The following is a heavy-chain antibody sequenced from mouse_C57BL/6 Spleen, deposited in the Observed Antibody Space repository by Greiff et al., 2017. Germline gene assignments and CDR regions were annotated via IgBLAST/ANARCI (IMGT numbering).Heavy chain of an antibody. CDR2: IYPSDSET. CDR1: GYTFTSYW. V-gene: IGHV1-61*01. Sequence: QVQLKQPGAELVRPGSSVKLSCKASGYTFTSYWMAWVKQRPGQGLEWIGNIYPSDSETHYNQKFKDKATLTVDKSSSTAYMQLSSLTSEDSAVYYCASGFTTVVATPFAYWGQGTLVTVSA. CDR3: ASGFTTVVATPFAY. J-gene: IGHJ3*01. D-gene: IGHD1-1*01.